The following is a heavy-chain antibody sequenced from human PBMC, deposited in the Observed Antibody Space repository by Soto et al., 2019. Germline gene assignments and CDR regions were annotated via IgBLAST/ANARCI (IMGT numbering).Heavy chain of an antibody. CDR3: ARTRWLHGAFDI. J-gene: IGHJ3*02. CDR1: GGSISSGDYY. Sequence: SETLSLTCTVSGGSISSGDYYWSWIRQPPGKGLEWIGYIYYSGSTNYNPSLKSRVTISGDMSKNQFSLKLSSVTAADTAVYYCARTRWLHGAFDIWGQGTMVTVSS. D-gene: IGHD5-12*01. CDR2: IYYSGST. V-gene: IGHV4-61*08.